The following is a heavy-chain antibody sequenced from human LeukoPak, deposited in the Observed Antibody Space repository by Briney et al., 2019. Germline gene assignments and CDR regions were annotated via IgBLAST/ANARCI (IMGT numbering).Heavy chain of an antibody. V-gene: IGHV3-74*01. D-gene: IGHD1-1*01. J-gene: IGHJ6*02. CDR1: GFTFNNYW. CDR2: INNDGGSA. Sequence: GGSLRLSCAASGFTFNNYWIHWVRQVPGKGLVWVSRINNDGGSASYVDSVKGRFTISRDNAKNTLFLQMNSLRAEDTAVYYCARRGTGHGMDVWGQGTTVIVSS. CDR3: ARRGTGHGMDV.